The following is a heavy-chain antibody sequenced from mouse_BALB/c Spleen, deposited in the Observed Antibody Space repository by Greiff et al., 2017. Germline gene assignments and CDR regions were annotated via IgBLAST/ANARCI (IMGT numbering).Heavy chain of an antibody. CDR1: GYTFTSYW. V-gene: IGHV1-5*01. Sequence: VQLQQSGTVLARPGASVKMSCKASGYTFTSYWMHWVKQRPGQGLEWIGAIYPGNSDTSYNQKFKGKAKLTAVTSTSTAYMELSSLTNEDSAVYYCTREGISTTATTYWGQGTTLTVSS. J-gene: IGHJ2*01. D-gene: IGHD1-2*01. CDR2: IYPGNSDT. CDR3: TREGISTTATTY.